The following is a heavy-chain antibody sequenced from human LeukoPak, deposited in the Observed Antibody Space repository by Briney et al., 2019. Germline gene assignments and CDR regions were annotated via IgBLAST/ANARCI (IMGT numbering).Heavy chain of an antibody. CDR1: DDSFSTHY. V-gene: IGHV4-59*11. Sequence: SETLSLTCSVSDDSFSTHYWTWIRQPPGRGGEGSGYISSIGRTNYNPSLQSRVTISVDKSKKQFSLRMTSVSAADTAVYYCARDPTTVTKGFDIWGQGTMVTVSS. J-gene: IGHJ3*02. CDR3: ARDPTTVTKGFDI. D-gene: IGHD4-17*01. CDR2: ISSIGRT.